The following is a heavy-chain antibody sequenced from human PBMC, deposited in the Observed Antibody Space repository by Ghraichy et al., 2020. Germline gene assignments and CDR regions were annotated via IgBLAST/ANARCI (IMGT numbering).Heavy chain of an antibody. J-gene: IGHJ4*02. CDR1: GFTFSSYS. Sequence: GGSLRLSCAASGFTFSSYSMSWVRQAPGKGLEWIAYISSSSFAIHYADAMKGRFTISRDNAKKSQYLQKNSLRDDDTAVYYCARDGYTNDYWGQGTLVTVS. CDR2: ISSSSFAI. V-gene: IGHV3-48*02. D-gene: IGHD2-2*02. CDR3: ARDGYTNDY.